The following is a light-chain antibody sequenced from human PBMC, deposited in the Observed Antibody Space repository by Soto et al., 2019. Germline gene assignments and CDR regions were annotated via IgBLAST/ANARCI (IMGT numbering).Light chain of an antibody. CDR3: TSFTTTNTWV. V-gene: IGLV2-14*01. Sequence: QSALTQPASVSGSPGQSITISCTGTSSDVSIYNYVSWYQQHPGKAPKLMIYEVSNRPSGVSDRFSGSKSGNTASLTISGLQPEDEADYYCTSFTTTNTWVFGGGTKLTVL. CDR2: EVS. J-gene: IGLJ3*02. CDR1: SSDVSIYNY.